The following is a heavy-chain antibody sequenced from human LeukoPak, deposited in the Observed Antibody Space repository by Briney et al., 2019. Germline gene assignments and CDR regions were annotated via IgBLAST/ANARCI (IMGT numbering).Heavy chain of an antibody. V-gene: IGHV1-18*01. CDR2: ISAYNGNT. CDR1: GYTFTSYG. Sequence: GASVKVSCKASGYTFTSYGISWVRQAPGQGLEWMGWISAYNGNTNYAQKLQGRVTMTTDTSTSTAYMELRSLRSDDTAVYYCAGVRLRGELSNWFDPWGQGTLVTVSS. CDR3: AGVRLRGELSNWFDP. D-gene: IGHD3-16*02. J-gene: IGHJ5*02.